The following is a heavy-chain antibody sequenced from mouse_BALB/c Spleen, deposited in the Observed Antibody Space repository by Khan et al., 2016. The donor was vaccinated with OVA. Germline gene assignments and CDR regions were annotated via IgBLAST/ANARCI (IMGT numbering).Heavy chain of an antibody. Sequence: QVQLQQSGPELKKPGETVKISCKASGYTFTNYGMNWVKQAPGKGLKWMGWINTYTGETTYADDFKGRFALSLETSASTAYLQISSLKDEETATYSCASGGDWYFDVWGAGTTVTVSS. D-gene: IGHD1-1*02. CDR2: INTYTGET. V-gene: IGHV9-3-1*01. CDR1: GYTFTNYG. CDR3: ASGGDWYFDV. J-gene: IGHJ1*01.